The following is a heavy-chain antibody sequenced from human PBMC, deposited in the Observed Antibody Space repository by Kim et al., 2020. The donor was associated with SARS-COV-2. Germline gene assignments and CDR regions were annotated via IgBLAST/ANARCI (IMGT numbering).Heavy chain of an antibody. Sequence: TYAQGFTGRFVFSLDPSVSTAYLQISSLKAEDTAVYYCARDSSYYYGMDVWGQGTTVTVSS. D-gene: IGHD1-7*01. J-gene: IGHJ6*02. CDR3: ARDSSYYYGMDV. V-gene: IGHV7-4-1*02.